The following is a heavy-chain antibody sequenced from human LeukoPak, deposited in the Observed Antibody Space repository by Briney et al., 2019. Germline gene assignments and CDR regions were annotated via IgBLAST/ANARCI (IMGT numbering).Heavy chain of an antibody. V-gene: IGHV5-51*01. Sequence: GESLKISCKGSGYSFTSYWIGWVRQMPGKGLEWMGIIYPGDSDTRYSPSFQGQVTISADKSISTAYLQWSSLKASDTAMYYCARRSLWLGELRDNWFDPWGQGTLVTVSS. CDR2: IYPGDSDT. J-gene: IGHJ5*02. CDR3: ARRSLWLGELRDNWFDP. CDR1: GYSFTSYW. D-gene: IGHD3-10*01.